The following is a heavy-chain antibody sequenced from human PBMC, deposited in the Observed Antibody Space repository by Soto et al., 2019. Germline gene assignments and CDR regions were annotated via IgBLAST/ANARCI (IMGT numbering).Heavy chain of an antibody. J-gene: IGHJ4*02. CDR1: GLSFRKYA. D-gene: IGHD1-7*01. Sequence: TGGSLRLSCASSGLSFRKYAMSLVRQAPGKGLEWVSYISSDGGNKYYADSVEGRFTISRDNAKNSLYLQMNSLRDEDTAVYYCASISGTTMYYWGQGTLVTVSS. V-gene: IGHV3-48*02. CDR2: ISSDGGNK. CDR3: ASISGTTMYY.